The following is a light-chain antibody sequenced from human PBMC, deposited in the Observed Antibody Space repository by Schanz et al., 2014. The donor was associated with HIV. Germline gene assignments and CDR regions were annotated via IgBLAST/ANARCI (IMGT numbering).Light chain of an antibody. CDR3: SSYAGSNNLV. Sequence: QSVLTQAPSVSGALGQRVTISCTGSSSNIGADYDVYWYQQFPGTAPKLLIYGNNIRPSGVPDRFSGSKSGTSASLAITGLQAEDEADYYCSSYAGSNNLVFGGGTKLTVL. J-gene: IGLJ3*02. V-gene: IGLV1-40*01. CDR2: GNN. CDR1: SSNIGADYD.